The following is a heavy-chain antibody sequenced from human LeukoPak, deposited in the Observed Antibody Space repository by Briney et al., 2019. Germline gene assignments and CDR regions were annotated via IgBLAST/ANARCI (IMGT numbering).Heavy chain of an antibody. D-gene: IGHD5-18*01. CDR3: ASPHYSYAF. CDR1: GGSISSSSYY. Sequence: SETLSLTCTVSGGSISSSSYYWGWIRQPPGKGLERIGSIYYSGSTYYNPSLKSRVTISVDTSKNQFSLKLSSVTAADTAVYYCASPHYSYAFWGQGILVTVSS. V-gene: IGHV4-39*07. CDR2: IYYSGST. J-gene: IGHJ4*02.